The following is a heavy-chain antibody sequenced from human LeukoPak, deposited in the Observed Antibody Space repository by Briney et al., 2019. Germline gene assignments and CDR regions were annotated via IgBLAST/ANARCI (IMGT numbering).Heavy chain of an antibody. CDR1: GFTCSRLA. CDR2: ISSIRGNTI. J-gene: IGHJ3*02. CDR3: AREVAGHDTAWSHAFDI. D-gene: IGHD2-8*02. Sequence: GGSLRLSCAACGFTCSRLAMNWISQAPGKGPEEVAYISSIRGNTIYYAHSVRGRFTISRDDAKNSLYLQMDSLRVEDTAVYYCAREVAGHDTAWSHAFDIWGQGAMVTVSS. V-gene: IGHV3-48*04.